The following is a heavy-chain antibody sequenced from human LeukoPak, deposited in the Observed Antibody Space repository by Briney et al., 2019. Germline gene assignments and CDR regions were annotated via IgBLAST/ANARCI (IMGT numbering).Heavy chain of an antibody. CDR3: ARGVPVDP. CDR1: GGSFSGYY. J-gene: IGHJ5*02. CDR2: INHSGGT. Sequence: PSETLSLTCAVYGGSFSGYYWSWIRQPPGKGLEWIGEINHSGGTNYNPSLKSRVTISVDTSKNQFSLKLSSVTAADTAVYYCARGVPVDPWGQGTLVTVSS. V-gene: IGHV4-34*01.